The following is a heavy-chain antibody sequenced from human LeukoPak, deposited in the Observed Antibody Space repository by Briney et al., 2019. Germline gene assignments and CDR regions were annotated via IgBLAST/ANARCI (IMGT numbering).Heavy chain of an antibody. Sequence: GGPLRLSCAASGFTFSSYWMHWVRQAPGKGLVWVSRINSDGSSTSYADSVKGRFTISRDNAKNTLYLQMNSLRAEDTAVYYCARGEDYYDSSGYMNAFDIWGQGTMVTVSS. J-gene: IGHJ3*02. CDR2: INSDGSST. CDR3: ARGEDYYDSSGYMNAFDI. V-gene: IGHV3-74*01. D-gene: IGHD3-22*01. CDR1: GFTFSSYW.